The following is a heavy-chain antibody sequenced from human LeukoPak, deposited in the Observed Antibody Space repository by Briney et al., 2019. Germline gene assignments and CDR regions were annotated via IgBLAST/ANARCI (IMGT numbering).Heavy chain of an antibody. CDR3: AKDRAAAALYYMDV. CDR2: ISWNSGSI. V-gene: IGHV3-9*03. Sequence: PGGSLRLSCAASGFTFDDYAMHWVRQAPGKGLEWVSGISWNSGSIGYADSVEGRFTISRDNAKNSLYLQMNSLRAEDMALYYCAKDRAAAALYYMDVWGKGTTVTVSS. J-gene: IGHJ6*03. CDR1: GFTFDDYA. D-gene: IGHD6-13*01.